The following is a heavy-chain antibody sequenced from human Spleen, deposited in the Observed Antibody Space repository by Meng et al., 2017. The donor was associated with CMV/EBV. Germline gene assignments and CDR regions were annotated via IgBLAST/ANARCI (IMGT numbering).Heavy chain of an antibody. D-gene: IGHD3-10*01. V-gene: IGHV3-30*04. CDR1: LTFSSYA. CDR2: ISYDGSNE. Sequence: LTFSSYAMHWVRQAPGKGLEWVAVISYDGSNEYYADSVKGRFTISRDNSKNTLYLQMNSLRAEDTAVYYCARDPLIDYYGSGSYTFDYWGQGTLVTVSS. J-gene: IGHJ4*02. CDR3: ARDPLIDYYGSGSYTFDY.